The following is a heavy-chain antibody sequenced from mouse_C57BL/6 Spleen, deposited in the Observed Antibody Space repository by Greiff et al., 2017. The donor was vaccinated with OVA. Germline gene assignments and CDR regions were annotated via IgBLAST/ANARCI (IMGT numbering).Heavy chain of an antibody. J-gene: IGHJ2*01. CDR2: INPSSGYT. CDR3: AKYDYDVYFDC. V-gene: IGHV1-4*01. D-gene: IGHD2-4*01. Sequence: VQLQQSGAELARPGASVKMSCKASGYTFTSYTMHWVKQRPGQGLEWIGYINPSSGYTKYNQKLQDKATLTADKSSSTAYMQLSSLKSEDSAVYCCAKYDYDVYFDCRGQGTTLTVSS. CDR1: GYTFTSYT.